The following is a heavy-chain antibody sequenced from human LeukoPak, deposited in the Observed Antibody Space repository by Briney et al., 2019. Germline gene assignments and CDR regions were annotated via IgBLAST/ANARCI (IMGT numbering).Heavy chain of an antibody. CDR2: IYHSGST. CDR1: GGSISSTIYY. CDR3: ARGIQLWLPDY. V-gene: IGHV4-39*02. Sequence: PSETLSLTCNVSGGSISSTIYYWDWIRQPPGKGLEWIANIYHSGSTYFNPSLMSRVTISVDTSKNQFSLKLSSVTAADTAVYYCARGIQLWLPDYWGQGTLVTVSS. J-gene: IGHJ4*02. D-gene: IGHD5-18*01.